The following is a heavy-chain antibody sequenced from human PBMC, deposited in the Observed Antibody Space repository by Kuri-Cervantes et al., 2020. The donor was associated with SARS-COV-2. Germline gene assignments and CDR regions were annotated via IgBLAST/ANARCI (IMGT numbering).Heavy chain of an antibody. V-gene: IGHV4-59*08. Sequence: SETLSLTCTVSGGSISSYYWSWIRQPPGKGLEWIGYIYYSGSTNYNPSLKSRVTISVDTSKNQFSLKLSSVTAADTAVYHCARGGAGQWLTPFDYWGQGTLVTVSS. CDR3: ARGGAGQWLTPFDY. J-gene: IGHJ4*02. CDR1: GGSISSYY. D-gene: IGHD6-19*01. CDR2: IYYSGST.